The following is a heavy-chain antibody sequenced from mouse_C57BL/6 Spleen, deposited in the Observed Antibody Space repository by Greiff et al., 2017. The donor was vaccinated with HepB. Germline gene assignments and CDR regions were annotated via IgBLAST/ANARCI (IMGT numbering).Heavy chain of an antibody. Sequence: VQLQQPGAELVKPGASVKMSCKASGYTFTSYWITWVKQRPGQGLEWIGDIYPGSGSTNYNEKFKSKATLTVDTSSSTAYMQLSSLTSEDSAVYYCATDYDPNGGFAYWGQGTLVTVSA. CDR2: IYPGSGST. CDR1: GYTFTSYW. D-gene: IGHD2-4*01. CDR3: ATDYDPNGGFAY. V-gene: IGHV1-55*01. J-gene: IGHJ3*01.